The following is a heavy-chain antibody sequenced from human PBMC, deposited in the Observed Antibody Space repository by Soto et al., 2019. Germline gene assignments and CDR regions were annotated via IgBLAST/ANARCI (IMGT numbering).Heavy chain of an antibody. CDR1: GFSLSTSGVG. V-gene: IGHV2-5*02. D-gene: IGHD6-13*01. J-gene: IGHJ4*02. Sequence: QITLKESGPTLVKPTQTLTLTCTFSGFSLSTSGVGVGWIRQPPGKALEWLALIYWDDDKRYSPSLKSRLTLTKQHYKKQEVLTMTNMDPVDTATYYCAHRLAATGLFDYWGQGTLVTVSS. CDR3: AHRLAATGLFDY. CDR2: IYWDDDK.